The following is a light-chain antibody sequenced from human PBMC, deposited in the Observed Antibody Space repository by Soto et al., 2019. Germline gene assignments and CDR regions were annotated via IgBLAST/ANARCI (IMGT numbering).Light chain of an antibody. J-gene: IGKJ4*01. V-gene: IGKV4-1*01. Sequence: DIVMTQSPDSLAVSLGERATINCKSSQSVLYSSNNQNYLAWYQQKPGQPPKLLIYWASTRESGVPDRFSGSGSGTDFTLTISSLQAEDVAVYYCQQYYSTPLTFGGGTKVDI. CDR1: QSVLYSSNNQNY. CDR3: QQYYSTPLT. CDR2: WAS.